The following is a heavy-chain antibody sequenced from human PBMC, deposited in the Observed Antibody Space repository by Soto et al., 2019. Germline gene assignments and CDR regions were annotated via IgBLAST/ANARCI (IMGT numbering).Heavy chain of an antibody. CDR3: ARDYSSSYHGMDV. CDR2: IWYDGSNK. V-gene: IGHV3-33*01. D-gene: IGHD6-19*01. CDR1: GFTFSSYG. Sequence: GGSLRLSCAASGFTFSSYGMHWVRQAPGKGLEWVAVIWYDGSNKYYADSVKGRFTISRDNSKNTLFLQMNSLRAEDTAVYYCARDYSSSYHGMDVWGQGTTVTVSS. J-gene: IGHJ6*02.